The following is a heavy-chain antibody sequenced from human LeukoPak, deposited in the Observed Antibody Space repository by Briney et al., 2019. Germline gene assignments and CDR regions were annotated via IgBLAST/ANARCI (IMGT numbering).Heavy chain of an antibody. D-gene: IGHD3-22*01. Sequence: ASVKVSCKASGYTFTSYYMHWVRQAPGQGLEWMGIINPSGGSTSYAQKFQGRVTMTRDMSTSTVYMELSSLRSEDTAVYYCASQSVYSYDSSGYYADYWGQGTLVIVSS. CDR3: ASQSVYSYDSSGYYADY. J-gene: IGHJ4*02. CDR2: INPSGGST. V-gene: IGHV1-46*01. CDR1: GYTFTSYY.